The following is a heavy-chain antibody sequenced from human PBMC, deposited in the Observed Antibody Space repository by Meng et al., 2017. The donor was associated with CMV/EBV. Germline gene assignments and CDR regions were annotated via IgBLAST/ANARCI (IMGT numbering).Heavy chain of an antibody. CDR1: GGSISSGDYC. J-gene: IGHJ4*02. V-gene: IGHV4-30-4*08. CDR2: FYYSGST. Sequence: QGQLTEWGPGLVKPSETLSLTCPVSGGSISSGDYCWSWIRQPPGEGLEWIGFFYYSGSTYYTPSIKSRVTISVDTSKHQFSLKLSSVTAADTAVYYWARVGRTSCYDYWGQGTLVTVSS. D-gene: IGHD2-2*01. CDR3: ARVGRTSCYDY.